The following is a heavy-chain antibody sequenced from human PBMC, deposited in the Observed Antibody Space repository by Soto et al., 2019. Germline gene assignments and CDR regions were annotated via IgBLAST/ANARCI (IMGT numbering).Heavy chain of an antibody. D-gene: IGHD1-20*01. CDR1: GFTFSSYW. CDR2: INTDESST. Sequence: EVQLVESGGGLVQPGGSLRLSCAASGFTFSSYWMHLVRQAPGKGLVWVSRINTDESSTTYADSVKGRFTISRDNAKNTLYLQMNSLRAEDTAVYYCARRGPVTGLAYWGQGTLVTVSS. CDR3: ARRGPVTGLAY. J-gene: IGHJ4*02. V-gene: IGHV3-74*01.